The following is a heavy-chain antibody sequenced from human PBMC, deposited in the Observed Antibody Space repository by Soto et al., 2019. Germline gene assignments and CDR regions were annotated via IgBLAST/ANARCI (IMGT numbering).Heavy chain of an antibody. CDR3: ARVVAAAGTCWFDP. CDR1: GGSISSSSYY. V-gene: IGHV4-39*02. Sequence: PSETLSLTCTVSGGSISSSSYYWGWIRQPPGKGLEWIGSIYYSGSTYYNPSLKSRITMTTDTSTSTAYMELRSLRSDDTAVYYCARVVAAAGTCWFDPWGQGTLVTVSS. J-gene: IGHJ5*02. D-gene: IGHD6-13*01. CDR2: IYYSGST.